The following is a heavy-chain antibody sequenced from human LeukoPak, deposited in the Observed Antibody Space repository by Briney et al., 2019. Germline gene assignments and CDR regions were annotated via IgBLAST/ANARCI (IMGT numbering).Heavy chain of an antibody. J-gene: IGHJ5*02. Sequence: PGRSLRLSCAASGFTFSSYGMHWVRQAPGKGLEWVAVISYDGSNKYYADSVKGRFTISRDNSKNTLYLQMNSLRAEDTAVYYCAKGGDIVVVPPWFDPWGQGTLVTVSS. V-gene: IGHV3-30*18. CDR2: ISYDGSNK. CDR1: GFTFSSYG. CDR3: AKGGDIVVVPPWFDP. D-gene: IGHD2-2*01.